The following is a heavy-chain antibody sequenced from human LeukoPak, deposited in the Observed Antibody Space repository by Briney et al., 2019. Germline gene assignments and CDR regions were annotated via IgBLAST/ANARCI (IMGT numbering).Heavy chain of an antibody. Sequence: GGSLRLSCAASGFTFRNYGMHWVRQATGKGLEWVSFIWSDGNNRFYADSVKGRFTISRANSKNMLYLQMDTLRAEDTALYYCAKDPGASVSGFYMDVWGKGTTVIVSS. V-gene: IGHV3-30*02. CDR2: IWSDGNNR. D-gene: IGHD2-8*02. CDR3: AKDPGASVSGFYMDV. J-gene: IGHJ6*03. CDR1: GFTFRNYG.